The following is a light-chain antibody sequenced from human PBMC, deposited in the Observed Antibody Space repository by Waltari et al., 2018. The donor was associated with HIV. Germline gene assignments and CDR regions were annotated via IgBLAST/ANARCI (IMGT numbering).Light chain of an antibody. Sequence: EIVLTQSPATLSLSPGERATLSCRASQSVGRYLAWYQQKPGQAPRLLIYDASNRATGIPVRFSGSGSGTYFTLTISSLEPEDFALYYCQQRTNWPPYSFGQGTKLEIK. V-gene: IGKV3-11*01. CDR3: QQRTNWPPYS. CDR2: DAS. J-gene: IGKJ2*03. CDR1: QSVGRY.